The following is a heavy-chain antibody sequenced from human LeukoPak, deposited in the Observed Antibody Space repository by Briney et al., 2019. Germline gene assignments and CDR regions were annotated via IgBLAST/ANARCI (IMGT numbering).Heavy chain of an antibody. D-gene: IGHD5-12*01. J-gene: IGHJ3*02. CDR1: GGTFSSYA. CDR3: VILIVATTLKNDAFDS. Sequence: SVKVSCKASGGTFSSYAISWVRQGTGQGLEWMGGIIPIFGTANYAQKFQGRVTITADESTSTAYMELSSLRSEDTAVYYCVILIVATTLKNDAFDSWGQGTMVTVSS. V-gene: IGHV1-69*01. CDR2: IIPIFGTA.